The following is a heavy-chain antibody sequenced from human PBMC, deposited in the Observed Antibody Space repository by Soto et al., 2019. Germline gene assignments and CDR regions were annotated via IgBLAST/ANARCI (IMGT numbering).Heavy chain of an antibody. J-gene: IGHJ6*02. D-gene: IGHD4-17*01. CDR2: IIPIFGTA. V-gene: IGHV1-69*13. Sequence: SVKVSCKASGGTFSSYAISWVRRAPGQGLEWMGGIIPIFGTANYAQKFQGRVTITADESTSTAYMELSSLRSEDTAVYYCASESYYGDVARGYYGMDVWGQGTTVTVSS. CDR3: ASESYYGDVARGYYGMDV. CDR1: GGTFSSYA.